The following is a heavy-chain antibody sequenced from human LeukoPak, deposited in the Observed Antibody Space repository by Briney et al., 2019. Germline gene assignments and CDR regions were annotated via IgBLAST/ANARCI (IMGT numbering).Heavy chain of an antibody. Sequence: SETLSLTCAVYGGSFSGYYWSWIRQPPGKGLEWIGEINHSGSTNYNPSLKSRVTISVDTSKNQFSLKLSSVTAADTAVYYCARAAHWGLYYYYMDVWGKGTTVTVSS. J-gene: IGHJ6*03. CDR1: GGSFSGYY. V-gene: IGHV4-34*01. CDR3: ARAAHWGLYYYYMDV. CDR2: INHSGST. D-gene: IGHD3-16*01.